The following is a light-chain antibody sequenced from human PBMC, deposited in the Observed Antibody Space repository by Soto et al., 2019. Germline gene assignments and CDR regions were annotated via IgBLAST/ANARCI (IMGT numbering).Light chain of an antibody. CDR1: SSNVV. J-gene: IGLJ3*02. CDR3: CSAAGGFTWV. CDR2: YVS. Sequence: QSVLTQPRSVSGAPGQSVTISCTGTSSNVVSWYQQHPGKAPKLIIYYVSQRPSGVPDRFSGSKSGNTASLTISVLQAEDEADYCCCSAAGGFTWVFGGGTKLTVL. V-gene: IGLV2-11*01.